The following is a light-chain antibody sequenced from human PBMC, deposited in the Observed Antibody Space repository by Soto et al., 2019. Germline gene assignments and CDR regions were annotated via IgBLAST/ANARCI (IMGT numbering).Light chain of an antibody. J-gene: IGLJ2*01. V-gene: IGLV3-21*04. CDR2: YVR. Sequence: SSVVTQPPSVSVAPGKTATVTCGGANIGSNSVNWYYQRPGQAPVLVMYYVRHRPSGLPERFSGSNSGNTATLTISRVEAGDEADYYCQACASSSDHPLVFGGGTKLTVL. CDR3: QACASSSDHPLV. CDR1: NIGSNS.